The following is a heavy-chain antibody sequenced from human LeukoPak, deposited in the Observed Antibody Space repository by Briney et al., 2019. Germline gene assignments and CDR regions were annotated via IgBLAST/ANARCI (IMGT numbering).Heavy chain of an antibody. CDR3: AREVVIRQKDY. CDR1: GFTFSSYW. J-gene: IGHJ4*02. CDR2: IKQDGSEK. Sequence: GGSLRLSCAASGFTFSSYWMSWVRQAPGKGLEWVANIKQDGSEKYYVDSVKGRFTISGDNAKNSLYLQMNSLRAEDTAVYYCAREVVIRQKDYWGQGTLVTVSS. V-gene: IGHV3-7*01.